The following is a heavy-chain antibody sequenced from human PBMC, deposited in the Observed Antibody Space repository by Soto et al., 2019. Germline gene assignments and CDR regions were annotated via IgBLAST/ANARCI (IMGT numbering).Heavy chain of an antibody. J-gene: IGHJ3*02. CDR1: GGTFSSYT. V-gene: IGHV1-69*08. CDR3: ARDVNDRAVAGSDI. D-gene: IGHD6-19*01. CDR2: IIPILGIA. Sequence: QVQLVQSGAEVKKPGSSVKVSCKASGGTFSSYTISWVRQAPGQGLEWMGRIIPILGIANYAQKFQGRVTITADKSTSTAYMELSSLRSDDTAVYYCARDVNDRAVAGSDIWGQGTMVTVSS.